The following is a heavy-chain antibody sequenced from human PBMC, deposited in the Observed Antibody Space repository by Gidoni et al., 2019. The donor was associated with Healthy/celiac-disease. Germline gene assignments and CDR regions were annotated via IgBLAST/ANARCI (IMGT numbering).Heavy chain of an antibody. CDR3: ARDPRYYYGSGKWFGWFDP. Sequence: QVPLVDSGGGVVLPVWSLRLPCAASRFPFSSYAMHWVRQAPGKGLEGVAVIAYDGSNKYDAEAVKGRFNISRDNSKNTLYLQMNSLRAEDTAVYYCARDPRYYYGSGKWFGWFDPWGQGTLVTVSS. CDR1: RFPFSSYA. D-gene: IGHD3-10*01. CDR2: IAYDGSNK. V-gene: IGHV3-30*04. J-gene: IGHJ5*02.